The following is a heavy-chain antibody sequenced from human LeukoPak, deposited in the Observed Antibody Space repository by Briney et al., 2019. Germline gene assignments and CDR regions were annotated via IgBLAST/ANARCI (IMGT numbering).Heavy chain of an antibody. Sequence: SETLSLTCTVSGGSISSYYWSWIRRPPGKGLEWIGYIYYSGSTNYNPSLKSRVTISVDTSKNQFSLKLSSVTAADTAVYYCASQGSRGFFDYWGQGTLVTVSS. CDR3: ASQGSRGFFDY. CDR1: GGSISSYY. D-gene: IGHD3-10*01. J-gene: IGHJ4*02. CDR2: IYYSGST. V-gene: IGHV4-59*01.